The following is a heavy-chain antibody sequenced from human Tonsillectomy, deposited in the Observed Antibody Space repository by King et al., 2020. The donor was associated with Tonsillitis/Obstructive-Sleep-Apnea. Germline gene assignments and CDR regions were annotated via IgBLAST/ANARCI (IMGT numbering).Heavy chain of an antibody. V-gene: IGHV4-59*01. D-gene: IGHD2-21*01. CDR2: IYNTRTT. J-gene: IGHJ1*01. Sequence: VQLQESGPGLVKPSETLSLTCTGSGVSISSYYWSWIRQPPGKGLEWIWYIYNTRTTSYNPSLKTRVAMSCDPSKNQCCLELTSVTAADKAVYYCARFAYCGGDCYSGQLQHWGQGTLVTVSS. CDR1: GVSISSYY. CDR3: ARFAYCGGDCYSGQLQH.